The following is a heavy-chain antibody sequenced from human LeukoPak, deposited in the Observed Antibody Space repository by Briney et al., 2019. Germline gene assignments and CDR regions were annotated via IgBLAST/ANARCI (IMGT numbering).Heavy chain of an antibody. V-gene: IGHV3-74*01. Sequence: GGSLRLSCAASGLTFSSYWMHWVRQVPGKGLVWVSRINSDGSDTNYAESVKGRFTISRDNAKNTLYLQMNSLRAEDTALYYCVSRYCSSINCYKASGSGAFDIWGQGTMVTVSS. D-gene: IGHD2-2*02. CDR3: VSRYCSSINCYKASGSGAFDI. J-gene: IGHJ3*02. CDR1: GLTFSSYW. CDR2: INSDGSDT.